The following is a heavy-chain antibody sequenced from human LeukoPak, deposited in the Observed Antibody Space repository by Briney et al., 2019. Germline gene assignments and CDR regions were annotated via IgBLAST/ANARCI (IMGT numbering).Heavy chain of an antibody. CDR3: AKMQGYFDY. Sequence: GGSLRLSCAASGFTFSSYAMSWVRQAPGKGLEWVSAITSSGETTYYADSVKGRFTISRDNSKNMVYLQMNSLRAEDAATYYCAKMQGYFDYWGQGSLVTVSS. V-gene: IGHV3-23*01. J-gene: IGHJ4*02. CDR2: ITSSGETT. CDR1: GFTFSSYA.